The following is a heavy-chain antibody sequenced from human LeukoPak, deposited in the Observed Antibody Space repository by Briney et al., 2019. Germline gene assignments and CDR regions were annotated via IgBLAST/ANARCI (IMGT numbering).Heavy chain of an antibody. V-gene: IGHV4-39*01. D-gene: IGHD2-21*02. CDR2: IYYSGST. Sequence: PSETLSLTCTVSGGSISSSSYYWGWIRQPPGKGLEWIGTIYYSGSTYYNPSLKSRVTISVDTSKNQFSLKLSSVTAADTALYYCVRLGYCGGDCSQGYCFYFMDVWGKGTTVTVSS. CDR3: VRLGYCGGDCSQGYCFYFMDV. CDR1: GGSISSSSYY. J-gene: IGHJ6*03.